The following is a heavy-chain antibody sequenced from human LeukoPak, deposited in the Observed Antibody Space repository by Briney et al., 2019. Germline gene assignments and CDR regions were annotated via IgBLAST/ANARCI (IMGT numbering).Heavy chain of an antibody. CDR3: ARHGDLYCFDY. CDR2: IYYSGST. CDR1: GGSISSSSYY. V-gene: IGHV4-39*01. D-gene: IGHD3-10*01. Sequence: SETLSLTCTVSGGSISSSSYYWGWIRQPPGKGLEWIGSIYYSGSTYYNPSLKSRVTISVDTSKNQFSLKLSSVTAADTAVYYCARHGDLYCFDYWGQGTLVTVSS. J-gene: IGHJ4*02.